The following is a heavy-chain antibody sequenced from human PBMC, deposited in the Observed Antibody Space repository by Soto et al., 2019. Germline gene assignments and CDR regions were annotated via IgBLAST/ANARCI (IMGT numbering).Heavy chain of an antibody. D-gene: IGHD1-1*01. CDR1: GGSVNSGGHH. V-gene: IGHV4-31*03. J-gene: IGHJ6*02. Sequence: SETLSLTCTVSGGSVNSGGHHWSWIRQHPGKGLEWIGDIYYSGSTYYNPSLKSRVTISIDTSTNHFSLHLSALTAADTAVYYCARAPIPNWNYYGMDVWGQGTTVTVSS. CDR3: ARAPIPNWNYYGMDV. CDR2: IYYSGST.